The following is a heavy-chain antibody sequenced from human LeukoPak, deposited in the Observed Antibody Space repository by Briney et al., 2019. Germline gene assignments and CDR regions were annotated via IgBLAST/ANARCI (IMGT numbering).Heavy chain of an antibody. D-gene: IGHD1-26*01. J-gene: IGHJ4*02. CDR2: ISSNGGST. Sequence: GGSLRLSCAASGFTFSSYAMHWVRQAPGKGLEYVSAISSNGGSTYYANSVKGRFTISRDNPKNTLYLQMGSLRAEDMAVYYCARIRGGSYYFPPYLDYWGQGTLVTVSS. V-gene: IGHV3-64*01. CDR1: GFTFSSYA. CDR3: ARIRGGSYYFPPYLDY.